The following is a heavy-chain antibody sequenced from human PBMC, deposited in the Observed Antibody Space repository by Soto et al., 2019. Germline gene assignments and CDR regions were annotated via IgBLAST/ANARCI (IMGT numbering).Heavy chain of an antibody. CDR1: GFTFSSYG. CDR2: ISYDGSNK. J-gene: IGHJ6*02. V-gene: IGHV3-30*18. Sequence: GGSLRLSCAASGFTFSSYGMHWVRQAPGKGLEWVAVISYDGSNKYYADSVKGRFTISRDNSKNTLYLQMNSLRAEDTAVYYCAKGSITVDDGMDVWGQGTTVTVSS. CDR3: AKGSITVDDGMDV. D-gene: IGHD3-10*01.